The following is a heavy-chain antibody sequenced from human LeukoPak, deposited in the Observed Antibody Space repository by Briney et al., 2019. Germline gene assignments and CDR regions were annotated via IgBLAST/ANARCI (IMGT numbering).Heavy chain of an antibody. V-gene: IGHV3-23*01. D-gene: IGHD6-13*01. CDR3: AKTGTPWYYFDY. Sequence: GGSLRLSCAASGFTFSSYAMSWVRQAPGKGLEWVSAISGSGGSTYYADSVKGRFTISRDNAKNSLYLQMNSLRAEDTAVYYCAKTGTPWYYFDYWGQGTLVTVSS. CDR2: ISGSGGST. CDR1: GFTFSSYA. J-gene: IGHJ4*02.